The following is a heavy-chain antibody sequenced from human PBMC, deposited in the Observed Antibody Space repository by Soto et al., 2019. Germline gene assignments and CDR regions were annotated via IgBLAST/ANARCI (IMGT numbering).Heavy chain of an antibody. Sequence: QVQLQESGPGLVKPSQTLSLTCTVSGDSISNPDYYWSWIRQLPGKDLEWIGYIYYSGSTYYNPSLKSRVNISIDTSKSQFSLNLSSVTAADTAVYYCARETTPRYFDYWGQGTLVTVSS. V-gene: IGHV4-31*03. CDR1: GDSISNPDYY. D-gene: IGHD4-17*01. CDR2: IYYSGST. CDR3: ARETTPRYFDY. J-gene: IGHJ4*02.